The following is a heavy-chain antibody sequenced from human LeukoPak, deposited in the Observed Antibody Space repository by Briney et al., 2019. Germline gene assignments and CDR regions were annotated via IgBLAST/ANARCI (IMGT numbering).Heavy chain of an antibody. CDR2: ISYDGSNK. Sequence: PGGSLRLSCAASGFTFSSYGMHWVRQAPGKGLEWVAVISYDGSNKYYADSVKGRFTISRDNSKNTLYLQMNSLRAEDTAVYYCARDVEGSFDYWGQGTLVTVSS. CDR3: ARDVEGSFDY. J-gene: IGHJ4*02. V-gene: IGHV3-30*03. CDR1: GFTFSSYG. D-gene: IGHD3-3*01.